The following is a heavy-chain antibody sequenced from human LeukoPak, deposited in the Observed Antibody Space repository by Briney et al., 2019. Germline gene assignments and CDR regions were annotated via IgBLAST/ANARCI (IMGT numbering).Heavy chain of an antibody. V-gene: IGHV3-30*03. D-gene: IGHD3-10*01. J-gene: IGHJ6*02. CDR3: ASRESPGYYYGMDV. Sequence: GGSLRLSCAASGFTFSSYGMHWVRQAPGKGLEWGAVISYDGSNKYYADSVKGRFTISRDNSQNTLYLQMNSLRAEDTAVYYCASRESPGYYYGMDVWGQGTTVTVSS. CDR1: GFTFSSYG. CDR2: ISYDGSNK.